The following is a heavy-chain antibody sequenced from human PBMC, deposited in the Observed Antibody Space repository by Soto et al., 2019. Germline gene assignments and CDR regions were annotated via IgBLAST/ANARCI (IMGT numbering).Heavy chain of an antibody. Sequence: GGSLRLSCAASEFTFSSHSMNWVRQDPGKGLEWVSSISSSSSYIYYADSVKGRFTISRDNAKNSLYRQMNSLRAEDTAVYYCARDAISRGGVPVPFFDYWGQGTLVTVSS. CDR3: ARDAISRGGVPVPFFDY. V-gene: IGHV3-21*01. J-gene: IGHJ4*02. D-gene: IGHD3-3*01. CDR1: EFTFSSHS. CDR2: ISSSSSYI.